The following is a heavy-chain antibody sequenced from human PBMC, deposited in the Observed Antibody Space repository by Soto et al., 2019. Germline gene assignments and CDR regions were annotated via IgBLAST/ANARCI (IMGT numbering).Heavy chain of an antibody. CDR1: GFPFTSYG. CDR2: ISYDGSDK. CDR3: VGGQYNFDY. J-gene: IGHJ4*02. V-gene: IGHV3-30*03. D-gene: IGHD3-10*01. Sequence: QVQLVESGGGVVQPGRSLRLSCAASGFPFTSYGMHWVREGPDKGLEWVAIISYDGSDKYYADSVKGRFTISRDNSKNTLSLQMNSLRPEDTALYYCVGGQYNFDYRGQGTLVIVSS.